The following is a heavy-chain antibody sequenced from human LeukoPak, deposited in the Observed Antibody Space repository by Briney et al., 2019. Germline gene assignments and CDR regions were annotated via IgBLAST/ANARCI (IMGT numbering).Heavy chain of an antibody. CDR2: MNPNSGNT. D-gene: IGHD3-10*01. CDR1: GYTFTSYD. CDR3: AREMVRGSKVWFDP. Sequence: GASVKVSCKASGYTFTSYDINWVRQAPGQGLEWMGWMNPNSGNTGYAQKFQGRVTMTRNTSISTAYMELSSLRSEDTAVYYCAREMVRGSKVWFDPWGQGTLVTVSS. V-gene: IGHV1-8*01. J-gene: IGHJ5*02.